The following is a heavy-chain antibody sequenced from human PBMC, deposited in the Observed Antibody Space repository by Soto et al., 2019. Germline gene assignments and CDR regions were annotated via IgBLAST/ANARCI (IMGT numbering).Heavy chain of an antibody. CDR2: IYYSGST. Sequence: QVQLQESGPGLVKPSETLSLTCTVSGGSISSYYWSWIRQPPGKGLEWIGYIYYSGSTNYNPSLKSRVTISVDTSKNQFSLKLSSVTAADTVVYYCACGTEVVATIPLGDYWGQGTLVTVSS. CDR3: ACGTEVVATIPLGDY. J-gene: IGHJ4*02. CDR1: GGSISSYY. D-gene: IGHD5-12*01. V-gene: IGHV4-59*08.